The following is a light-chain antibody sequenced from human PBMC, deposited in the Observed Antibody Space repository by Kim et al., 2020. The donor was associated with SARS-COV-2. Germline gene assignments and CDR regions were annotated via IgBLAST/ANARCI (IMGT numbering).Light chain of an antibody. V-gene: IGKV1-5*03. CDR1: QSISSW. J-gene: IGKJ4*01. CDR3: QHYDSYSPS. CDR2: QAS. Sequence: DIQMTQSPSTLSASIGDRVTITCRASQSISSWLAWYQQKAGKAPKLLIFQASTLARGVPSRFSGSGSGTEFTLTISSLQPDDLATYYCQHYDSYSPSFGGGTKLEI.